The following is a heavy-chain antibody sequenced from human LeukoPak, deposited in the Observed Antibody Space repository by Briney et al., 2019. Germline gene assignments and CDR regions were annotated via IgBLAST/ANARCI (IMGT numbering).Heavy chain of an antibody. CDR2: INHSGST. Sequence: SETLSLTCAVYGGSFSGYYWSWIRQPPGKELEWIGEINHSGSTNYNPSLKSRVTISVDTSKNQFSLKLSSVTAADTAVYYCARGLPRYSSGWYVDYWGQGTLVTVSS. CDR1: GGSFSGYY. V-gene: IGHV4-34*01. D-gene: IGHD6-19*01. J-gene: IGHJ4*02. CDR3: ARGLPRYSSGWYVDY.